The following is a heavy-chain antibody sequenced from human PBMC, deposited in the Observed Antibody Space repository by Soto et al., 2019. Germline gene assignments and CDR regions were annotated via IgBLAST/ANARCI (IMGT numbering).Heavy chain of an antibody. V-gene: IGHV3-15*07. CDR3: TTDDLWELGSIDY. D-gene: IGHD1-26*01. J-gene: IGHJ4*02. CDR1: GFTFSNAW. CDR2: IKSKTDGGTT. Sequence: EVQLVESGGGLVKPGGSLRLSCAASGFTFSNAWMNWVRQAPGKGLEWVGRIKSKTDGGTTDYAAPVKGRFTISRDDSKNTLYLQMNSMKTEDTAVYYCTTDDLWELGSIDYWGQGTLVTVSS.